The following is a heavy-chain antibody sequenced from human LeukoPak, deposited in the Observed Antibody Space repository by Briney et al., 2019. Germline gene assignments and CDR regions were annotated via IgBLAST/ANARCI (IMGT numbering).Heavy chain of an antibody. CDR3: ARAPIDYGDYGRFFDY. CDR1: GGTFSSYA. CDR2: IIPIFGTA. J-gene: IGHJ4*02. Sequence: VASVKVSCKASGGTFSSYAISWVRQAPGQGLEWMGGIIPIFGTANYAQKFQGRVTITADESTSTACMELSSLRSEDTAVYYCARAPIDYGDYGRFFDYWGQGTLVTVSS. D-gene: IGHD4-17*01. V-gene: IGHV1-69*13.